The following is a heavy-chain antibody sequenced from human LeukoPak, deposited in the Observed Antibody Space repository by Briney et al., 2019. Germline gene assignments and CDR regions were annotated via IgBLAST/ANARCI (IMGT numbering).Heavy chain of an antibody. J-gene: IGHJ6*02. D-gene: IGHD6-13*01. CDR3: AKDTLAAAGRYYYYGMDA. CDR2: ISWNSGSI. Sequence: PGRSLRLSCAASGFTFGDYAMHWVRQAPGKGLEWVSGISWNSGSIGYADSVKGRFTISRDNAKNSLYLQMNSLRAEDTALYYCAKDTLAAAGRYYYYGMDAWGQGTTVTVSS. CDR1: GFTFGDYA. V-gene: IGHV3-9*01.